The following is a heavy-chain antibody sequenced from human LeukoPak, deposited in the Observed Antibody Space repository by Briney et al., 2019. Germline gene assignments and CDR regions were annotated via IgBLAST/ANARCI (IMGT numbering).Heavy chain of an antibody. V-gene: IGHV4-59*08. CDR1: GGSISSYY. CDR3: AGHNFDFWSGLLYGMDV. J-gene: IGHJ6*02. Sequence: PSETLSLICTVSGGSISSYYWSWIRQPPGKGLEWIGYIYYSGSTNYNPSLKSRVTISVDTSKNQFSLKLSSVTAADTAVYYCAGHNFDFWSGLLYGMDVWGQGTTVTVSS. D-gene: IGHD3-3*01. CDR2: IYYSGST.